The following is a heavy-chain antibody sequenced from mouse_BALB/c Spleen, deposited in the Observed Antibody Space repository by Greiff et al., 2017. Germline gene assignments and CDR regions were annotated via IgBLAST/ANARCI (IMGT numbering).Heavy chain of an antibody. CDR3: VRDRRYYFDY. CDR2: IWTGGGT. CDR1: GFSLTSYD. J-gene: IGHJ2*01. V-gene: IGHV2-9-2*01. Sequence: VHLVESGPGLVAPSQSLSITCTVSGFSLTSYDISWIRQPPGKGLEWLGVIWTGGGTNYNSAFMSRLSISKDNSKSQVFLKMNSLQTDDTAIYYCVRDRRYYFDYWGQGTTLTVSS.